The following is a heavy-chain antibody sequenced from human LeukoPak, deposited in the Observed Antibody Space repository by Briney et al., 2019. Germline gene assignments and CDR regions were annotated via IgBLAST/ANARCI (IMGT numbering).Heavy chain of an antibody. CDR2: ISGSGGST. CDR1: GFTFSRYG. Sequence: PGGTLRLSCVASGFTFSRYGLSWDRQAPGKGLGWVSAISGSGGSTYYADSVKGRFTISRDNSKNPPYLQINSITDEDTAVYYCANTPKTLTGYRIPSYYFDYWGQGTLVTVSS. V-gene: IGHV3-23*01. D-gene: IGHD3-9*01. CDR3: ANTPKTLTGYRIPSYYFDY. J-gene: IGHJ4*02.